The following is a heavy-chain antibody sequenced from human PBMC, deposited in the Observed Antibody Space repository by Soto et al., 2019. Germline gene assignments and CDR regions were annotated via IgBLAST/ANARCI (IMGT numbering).Heavy chain of an antibody. Sequence: EVQLVESGGGLVQPGRSLRLSCAASGFTFDDYAMHWVRQAPGKGLEWVSGISWNSGSIGYADSVKGRFTISRDNAKNSLYLQMNSLRAEDTALYYCAKDIRYNWNSPSFQYYYYMDVWGKGTTVTVSS. CDR3: AKDIRYNWNSPSFQYYYYMDV. CDR2: ISWNSGSI. J-gene: IGHJ6*03. D-gene: IGHD1-7*01. CDR1: GFTFDDYA. V-gene: IGHV3-9*01.